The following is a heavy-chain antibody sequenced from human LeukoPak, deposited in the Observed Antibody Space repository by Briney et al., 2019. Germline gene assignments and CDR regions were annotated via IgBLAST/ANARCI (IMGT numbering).Heavy chain of an antibody. CDR2: IYYSGST. CDR3: ARQEVNYYYYMDV. CDR1: GGSISSSSYY. V-gene: IGHV4-39*01. J-gene: IGHJ6*03. Sequence: SETLSLTCTVSGGSISSSSYYWGWIRQPPGKGLEWIGSIYYSGSTYYNPSLKGRVTISVDTSKNQFSLKLSSVTAADMAVYYCARQEVNYYYYMDVWGKGTTVTVSS.